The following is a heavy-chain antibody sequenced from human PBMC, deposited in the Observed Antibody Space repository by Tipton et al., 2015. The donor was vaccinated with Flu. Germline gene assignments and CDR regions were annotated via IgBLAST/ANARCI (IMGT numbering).Heavy chain of an antibody. D-gene: IGHD3-10*01. J-gene: IGHJ6*02. CDR1: GDSISSDYY. CDR3: ARDQGFGDGLTYDYYAVDV. CDR2: IFHTGST. V-gene: IGHV4-38-2*02. Sequence: TLSLTCTISGDSISSDYYWGWIRQPPGKGLEWIGNIFHTGSTYHNPSLKSRVTISINTSKNQFSLKVLSVTAADTAVYYCARDQGFGDGLTYDYYAVDVWGQGTTVTVSS.